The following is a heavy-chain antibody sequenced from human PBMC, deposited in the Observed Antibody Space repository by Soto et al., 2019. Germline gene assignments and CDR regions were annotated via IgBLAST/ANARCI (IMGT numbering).Heavy chain of an antibody. CDR3: ARLYFHDTSGYSLTPWDTYYFDY. Sequence: PSETLSLTCTVSGGSISSGGYYWSWIRQHPGKGLEWIGYIYYSGSTYYNPSLKSRVTISVDTSKNQFSLKLSSVTAADTAVYYCARLYFHDTSGYSLTPWDTYYFDYWGQGTPVTVSS. J-gene: IGHJ4*02. CDR2: IYYSGST. V-gene: IGHV4-31*03. D-gene: IGHD3-22*01. CDR1: GGSISSGGYY.